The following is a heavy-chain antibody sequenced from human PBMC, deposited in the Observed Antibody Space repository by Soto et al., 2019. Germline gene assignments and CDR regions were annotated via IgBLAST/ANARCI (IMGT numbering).Heavy chain of an antibody. CDR1: GYTFTGYG. J-gene: IGHJ4*02. CDR2: ISAYNGNT. CDR3: ARPLGGYGDYALHLNY. V-gene: IGHV1-18*03. Sequence: QVQLVQSGAEVKRPGASVKVSCKASGYTFTGYGIAWVRQAPGQGLEWMGWISAYNGNTLQTQKFQDRLTMTTDTSANTAYMELRSLRSDDMAVYYCARPLGGYGDYALHLNYWGQGTLVSVSS. D-gene: IGHD4-17*01.